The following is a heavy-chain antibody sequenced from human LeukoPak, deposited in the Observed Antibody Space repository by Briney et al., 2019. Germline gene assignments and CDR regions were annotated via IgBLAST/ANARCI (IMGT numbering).Heavy chain of an antibody. Sequence: GGSLRLSCAASGFTFSSYEMNWVRQAPGKGLEWVSYISSSGSTIYYADSVKGRFTISRDNAKNPLYLQMNSLRAEDTAVYYCAKELWFGEPTNPYYFDYWGQGTLVTVSS. CDR1: GFTFSSYE. D-gene: IGHD3-10*01. V-gene: IGHV3-48*03. J-gene: IGHJ4*02. CDR2: ISSSGSTI. CDR3: AKELWFGEPTNPYYFDY.